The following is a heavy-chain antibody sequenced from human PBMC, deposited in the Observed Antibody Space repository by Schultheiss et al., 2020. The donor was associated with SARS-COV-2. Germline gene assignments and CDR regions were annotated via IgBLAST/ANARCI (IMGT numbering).Heavy chain of an antibody. D-gene: IGHD3-9*01. Sequence: ASVKFSCKASGGTFSSYTISWVRQAPGQGLEWMGWINPNSGGTNYAQKFQGRVTMTRDTSISTAYMELSRLRSDDTAVYYCARSSTPLRYFDPWGQGTLVTVSS. CDR2: INPNSGGT. CDR3: ARSSTPLRYFDP. V-gene: IGHV1-2*02. J-gene: IGHJ5*02. CDR1: GGTFSSYT.